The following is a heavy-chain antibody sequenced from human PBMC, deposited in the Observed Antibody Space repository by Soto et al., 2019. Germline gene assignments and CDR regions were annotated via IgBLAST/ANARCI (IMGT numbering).Heavy chain of an antibody. CDR2: MNPNSSNT. Sequence: QVQLVQSGAEVKKPGASVKVSCKASGYTFTSYDINWVRQATGQGLEWMGWMNPNSSNTGYAQKFQGRVTMTRNTSISTAYMELSSLRSEDTAVYYCAAGYCSGGSCYWYAFDIWGQGTMVTVSS. CDR3: AAGYCSGGSCYWYAFDI. CDR1: GYTFTSYD. V-gene: IGHV1-8*01. J-gene: IGHJ3*02. D-gene: IGHD2-15*01.